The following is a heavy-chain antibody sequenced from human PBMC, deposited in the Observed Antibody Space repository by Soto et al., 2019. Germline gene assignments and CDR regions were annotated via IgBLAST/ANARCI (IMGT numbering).Heavy chain of an antibody. CDR2: IYHSGST. Sequence: PSETLSLTCAVSGGSISSGGYSWSWIRQPPGKGLEWIGYIYHSGSTYYNPSLKSRVTISVDRSKNQFSLKLSSVTAADTAVYYCARGLSRTVAIDYWGQGTLVTVSS. CDR1: GGSISSGGYS. CDR3: ARGLSRTVAIDY. J-gene: IGHJ4*02. V-gene: IGHV4-30-2*01. D-gene: IGHD4-4*01.